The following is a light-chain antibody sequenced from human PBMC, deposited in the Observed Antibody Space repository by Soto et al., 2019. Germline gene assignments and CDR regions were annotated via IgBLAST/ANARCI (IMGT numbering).Light chain of an antibody. J-gene: IGKJ4*01. CDR1: QSVSDSF. CDR3: QHYKA. Sequence: EIVLTQSPGTLSLSPGXRATLSCRASQSVSDSFIAWYQQRPGQAPRLLIYGASQRATGIPDRFRGSGSGTHFSLTINRLEPEDFAVYYCQHYKAFGGGTKVDIK. CDR2: GAS. V-gene: IGKV3-20*01.